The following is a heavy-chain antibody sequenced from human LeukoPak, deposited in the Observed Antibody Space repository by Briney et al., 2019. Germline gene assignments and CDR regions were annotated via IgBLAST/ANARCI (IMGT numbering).Heavy chain of an antibody. CDR3: ARDEGDGTYFDY. V-gene: IGHV4-39*07. D-gene: IGHD6-13*01. J-gene: IGHJ4*02. CDR2: IYYSGST. CDR1: GGSISSSSYY. Sequence: SETLSLTCTVSGGSISSSSYYWGWIRQLPGKGLEWIGSIYYSGSTYYNPFLKSRVTISVDTSKNQFSLKLSSMTAADTAVYYCARDEGDGTYFDYWGQGTLVTVSS.